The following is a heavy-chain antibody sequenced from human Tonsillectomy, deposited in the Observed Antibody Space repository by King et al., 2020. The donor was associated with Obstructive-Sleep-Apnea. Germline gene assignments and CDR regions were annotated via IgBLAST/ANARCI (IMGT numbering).Heavy chain of an antibody. D-gene: IGHD3-10*01. CDR1: GGSISSYY. V-gene: IGHV4-59*08. CDR2: LHYSGST. J-gene: IGHJ4*02. Sequence: VQLQESGPGLVKPSETLSLTCTVSGGSISSYYWSWIRQPPGKGLEWIGYLHYSGSTNYNPSLESRFTISVDTSKKQFSLKLSSVTAADTAVYYCARSPPMLRRPHFDHWGQGTLVTVSS. CDR3: ARSPPMLRRPHFDH.